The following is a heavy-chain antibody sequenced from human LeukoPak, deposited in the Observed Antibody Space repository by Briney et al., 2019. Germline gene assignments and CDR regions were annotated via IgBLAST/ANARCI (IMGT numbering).Heavy chain of an antibody. CDR3: ARGTSGWGYYYYYYMDV. V-gene: IGHV7-4-1*02. J-gene: IGHJ6*03. CDR2: INTNTGNP. Sequence: ASVNVSCKASGYTFTSYAMNWVRQAPGQGLECMGWINTNTGNPTYAQGFTGRFVFSLDTSVSTAYLQISSLKAEDTAVYYCARGTSGWGYYYYYYMDVWGKGTTVTVSS. D-gene: IGHD7-27*01. CDR1: GYTFTSYA.